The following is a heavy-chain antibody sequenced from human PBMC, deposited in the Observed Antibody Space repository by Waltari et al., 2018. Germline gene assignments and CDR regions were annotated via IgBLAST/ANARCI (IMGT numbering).Heavy chain of an antibody. Sequence: QVQLVQSGAEVKKPGASVKVSCKASGYTFTTYDINWVRQATGQGLEGMGWMNPNSGNTGYAQKFQGRVTMTRNTSISTAYMELSSLRSEDTAVYYCARGYIVVVPATTHYFDYWGQGTLVTVSS. J-gene: IGHJ4*02. V-gene: IGHV1-8*02. D-gene: IGHD2-2*01. CDR1: GYTFTTYD. CDR3: ARGYIVVVPATTHYFDY. CDR2: MNPNSGNT.